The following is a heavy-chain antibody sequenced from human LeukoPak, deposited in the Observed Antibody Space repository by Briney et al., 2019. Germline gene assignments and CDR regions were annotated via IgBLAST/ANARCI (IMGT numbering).Heavy chain of an antibody. CDR2: ISSTSNTI. J-gene: IGHJ4*02. CDR3: ARDGEWLRPMDY. D-gene: IGHD5-12*01. V-gene: IGHV3-48*04. Sequence: GGSLRLSCAASGFTFSSYNFNWVRQAPGKGLEWVSYISSTSNTIYHADSVKGRFTISRDNAKNSLYLQMNSLRAEDTAVYYCARDGEWLRPMDYWGQGTLVTVSS. CDR1: GFTFSSYN.